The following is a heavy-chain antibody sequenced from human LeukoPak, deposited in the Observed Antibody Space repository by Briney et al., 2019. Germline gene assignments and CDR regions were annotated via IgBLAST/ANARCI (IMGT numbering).Heavy chain of an antibody. V-gene: IGHV4-39*01. CDR2: IYYSGST. D-gene: IGHD3-22*01. Sequence: SETLSLTCTVSGGSISSSSYYWGWIRQPPGKGLEWIGSIYYSGSTYYNPSLKSRVTISVDTSKNQFSLKLSSVTAADTAVYYCARHQNGYLVWSWFDPWGQGTLVTVSS. CDR1: GGSISSSSYY. J-gene: IGHJ5*02. CDR3: ARHQNGYLVWSWFDP.